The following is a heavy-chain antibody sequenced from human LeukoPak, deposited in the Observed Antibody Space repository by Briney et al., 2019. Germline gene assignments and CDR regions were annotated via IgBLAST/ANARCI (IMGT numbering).Heavy chain of an antibody. D-gene: IGHD2-15*01. V-gene: IGHV1-2*02. CDR3: ARAWGCSGGSCPSDY. CDR1: GYTFTDYY. J-gene: IGHJ4*02. CDR2: INPNSGGT. Sequence: ASVKVSCKASGYTFTDYYIHWVRQAPGQGLEWMGWINPNSGGTNYAQKFQGRVTMTRDTSISTAYVELSRLRSDDTAVYYCARAWGCSGGSCPSDYWGQGTLVTVSS.